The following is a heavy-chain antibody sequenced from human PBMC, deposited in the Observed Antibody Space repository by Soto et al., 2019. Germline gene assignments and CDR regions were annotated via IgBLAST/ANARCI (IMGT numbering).Heavy chain of an antibody. Sequence: SETLSLTCAVYGESFRGYIWTWIRQTPGKGLQWIGQINHSGSAYYNPPLKSRVTISVHTSNSQFSLELSSVTAADTAVYYCARGLITGSHYSGGWYYFDSWGQGTQVTVSS. D-gene: IGHD6-19*01. J-gene: IGHJ4*02. CDR1: GESFRGYI. CDR2: INHSGSA. CDR3: ARGLITGSHYSGGWYYFDS. V-gene: IGHV4-34*01.